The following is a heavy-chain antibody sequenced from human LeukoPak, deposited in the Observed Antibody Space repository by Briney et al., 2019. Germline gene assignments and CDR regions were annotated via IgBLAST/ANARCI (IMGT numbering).Heavy chain of an antibody. CDR3: TREGSGSLFYYGMDV. D-gene: IGHD3-10*01. V-gene: IGHV4-39*02. CDR1: GGSFTSSIYY. J-gene: IGHJ6*02. CDR2: IYYNGST. Sequence: PWETLSLTCTVSGGSFTSSIYYWGWSRQPRGKGMEWIVSIYYNGSTYYNPSLKSRVTISVDTSKKQFSLKLSSVTAADSAVYYCTREGSGSLFYYGMDVWGQGTTVTVSS.